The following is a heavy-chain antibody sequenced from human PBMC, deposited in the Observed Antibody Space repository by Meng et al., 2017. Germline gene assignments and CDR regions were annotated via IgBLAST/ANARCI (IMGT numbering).Heavy chain of an antibody. J-gene: IGHJ4*02. D-gene: IGHD4-17*01. CDR1: GFTFSSYA. Sequence: GESLKISCAASGFTFSSYAMSWVRQAPGKGLEWVSAISGSGGSTYYADSVKGRFTISRDNSKNTLYLQMNSLRAEDTAVYYCARGNYGDYQFDYWGQGTLVTSPQ. V-gene: IGHV3-23*01. CDR2: ISGSGGST. CDR3: ARGNYGDYQFDY.